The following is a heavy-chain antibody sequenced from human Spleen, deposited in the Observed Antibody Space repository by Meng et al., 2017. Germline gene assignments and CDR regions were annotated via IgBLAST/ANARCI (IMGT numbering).Heavy chain of an antibody. CDR1: VFTLRSYG. D-gene: IGHD1-26*01. Sequence: VQLVEAGGGAGQPGMSLRLSCAASVFTLRSYGMNWVRQAQGKGLEWVGRIKSNTDGGTAEYAAPVTGRFTISRDDSKSTLYLQMSGLRIDDTGVYYCTWDDKAVSDYWGQGTLVTVSS. V-gene: IGHV3-15*01. J-gene: IGHJ4*02. CDR3: TWDDKAVSDY. CDR2: IKSNTDGGTA.